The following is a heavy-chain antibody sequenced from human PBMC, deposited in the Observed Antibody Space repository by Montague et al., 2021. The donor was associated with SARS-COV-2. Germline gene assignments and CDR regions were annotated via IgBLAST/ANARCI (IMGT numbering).Heavy chain of an antibody. D-gene: IGHD3-9*01. J-gene: IGHJ3*01. V-gene: IGHV4-39*01. CDR1: GGSISSCTYY. Sequence: SETLSLTCTVSGGSISSCTYYWVWLRQPPGKGLEWIGSIYYSGNNYYNPSLKSRVTIFVDTSKNQFSLKLRSVTAADTAVYYCARPRLYGVQCTGNWFDVWGQGTMVTVSS. CDR2: IYYSGNN. CDR3: ARPRLYGVQCTGNWFDV.